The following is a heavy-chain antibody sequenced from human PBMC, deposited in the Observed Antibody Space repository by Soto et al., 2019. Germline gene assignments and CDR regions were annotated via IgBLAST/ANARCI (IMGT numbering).Heavy chain of an antibody. J-gene: IGHJ6*03. D-gene: IGHD2-2*01. Sequence: SVKVSCKASGGTFSSYAISWVRQAPGQGLEWMGGIIPIFGTANYAQKFQGRVTITADKSTSTAYMELSSLRSEDTAVYYCAAGYCSSTSCRTYYYYYYMAVWGKGTTVTIS. CDR3: AAGYCSSTSCRTYYYYYYMAV. CDR2: IIPIFGTA. CDR1: GGTFSSYA. V-gene: IGHV1-69*06.